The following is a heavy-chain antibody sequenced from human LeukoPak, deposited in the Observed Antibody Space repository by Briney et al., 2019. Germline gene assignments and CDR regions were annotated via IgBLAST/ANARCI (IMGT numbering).Heavy chain of an antibody. V-gene: IGHV3-33*01. D-gene: IGHD3-16*01. CDR2: IWYDGSNK. CDR3: ARAAGDTFFDY. J-gene: IGHJ4*02. CDR1: EFTFSSSG. Sequence: GGSLRLSCAASEFTFSSSGVHWVRQAPGKGLEWVALIWYDGSNKYYADSVKGRFTISRDNSKNTLYLQMNSLRAEDTAVYYCARAAGDTFFDYWGQGTLVTVSS.